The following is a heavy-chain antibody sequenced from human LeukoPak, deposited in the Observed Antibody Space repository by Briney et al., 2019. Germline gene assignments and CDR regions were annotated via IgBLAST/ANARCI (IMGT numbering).Heavy chain of an antibody. CDR1: GYTFTSYA. CDR3: ARASYYYGSGSYYSL. CDR2: INAGNGNT. J-gene: IGHJ4*02. Sequence: GASVNVSCKASGYTFTSYAMHWVRQAPGQRLEWMGWINAGNGNTKYSQKFQGRVTITRDTSASTAYMELSSLRSEDTAVYYCARASYYYGSGSYYSLWGQGTLVTVSS. D-gene: IGHD3-10*01. V-gene: IGHV1-3*01.